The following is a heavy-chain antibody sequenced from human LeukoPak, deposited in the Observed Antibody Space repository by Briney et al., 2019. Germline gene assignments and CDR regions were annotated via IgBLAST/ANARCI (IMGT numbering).Heavy chain of an antibody. CDR2: IIPIFGTA. Sequence: SVKVSCKASGGTFSSYAISWVRQAPGQGLEWMGGIIPIFGTANYAQKFQGRVTITADESTSTAYMELSSLRSEDTAVYYCARASPSPYDFWSGYTYYYGMDVWGQGTTVTVSS. CDR3: ARASPSPYDFWSGYTYYYGMDV. CDR1: GGTFSSYA. D-gene: IGHD3-3*01. J-gene: IGHJ6*02. V-gene: IGHV1-69*13.